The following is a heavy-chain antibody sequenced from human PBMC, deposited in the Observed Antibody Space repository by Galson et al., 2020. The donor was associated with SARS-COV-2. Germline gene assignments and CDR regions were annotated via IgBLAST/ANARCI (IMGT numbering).Heavy chain of an antibody. CDR3: ARESWGSLDP. J-gene: IGHJ5*02. CDR2: IKNGGDTI. D-gene: IGHD3-16*01. CDR1: GFIFSDAH. Sequence: GESLKISCAASGFIFSDAHMTWIRQAPGKGLEWISYIKNGGDTICYADSVKGRFTMSRDNANNLLYLQMNSLRVEDTAMYYCARESWGSLDPWGQGTLVTVSS. V-gene: IGHV3-11*01.